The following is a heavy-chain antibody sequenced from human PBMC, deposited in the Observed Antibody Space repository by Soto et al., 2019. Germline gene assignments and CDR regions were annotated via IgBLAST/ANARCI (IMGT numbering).Heavy chain of an antibody. Sequence: ASVKVSCKVSGYTLTELSMHWVRQAPGKGLEWMGGFDPEDGETIYAQKFQGRVTMTEDTSTDTAYMELSSLRSEDTAVYYCATDEIPGATGLGAFDIWGQGTMVTVSS. CDR2: FDPEDGET. CDR1: GYTLTELS. D-gene: IGHD1-26*01. V-gene: IGHV1-24*01. CDR3: ATDEIPGATGLGAFDI. J-gene: IGHJ3*02.